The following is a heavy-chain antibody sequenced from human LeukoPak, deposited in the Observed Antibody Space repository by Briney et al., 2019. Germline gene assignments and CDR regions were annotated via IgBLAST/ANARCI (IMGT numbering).Heavy chain of an antibody. CDR2: IRNKVYSYTT. V-gene: IGHV3-72*01. D-gene: IGHD3-10*01. Sequence: GGSLRLSCAASGFKFSDYYMDWVRQAPGKGLEWVARIRNKVYSYTTEYAASVKGRFIVSRDDSKTSLYLQMNSLRAEDTAVYYCARDNPNLWFGELLPSFDYWGQGTLVTVSS. J-gene: IGHJ4*02. CDR3: ARDNPNLWFGELLPSFDY. CDR1: GFKFSDYY.